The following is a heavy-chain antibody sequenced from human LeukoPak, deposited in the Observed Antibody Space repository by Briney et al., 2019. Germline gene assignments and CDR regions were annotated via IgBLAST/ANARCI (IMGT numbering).Heavy chain of an antibody. CDR2: IRYDGSNK. V-gene: IGHV3-30*02. D-gene: IGHD6-19*01. Sequence: PGGSLRLSCAASGFTFSTYGMHWVRQAPGKGLEWVTFIRYDGSNKYYADSVKGRFTISRDNSKNTLYLQMNSLRPEDTAVFYCAKSSYSSGLTRSPLDYWGQGTLVTVSS. CDR1: GFTFSTYG. J-gene: IGHJ4*02. CDR3: AKSSYSSGLTRSPLDY.